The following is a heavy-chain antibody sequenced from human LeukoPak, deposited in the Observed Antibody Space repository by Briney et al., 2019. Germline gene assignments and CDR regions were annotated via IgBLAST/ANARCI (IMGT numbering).Heavy chain of an antibody. CDR2: IYYSGST. CDR1: GGSINSNSYY. J-gene: IGHJ5*02. CDR3: ARNKYYYGSGTYGVPIWFDP. D-gene: IGHD3-10*01. V-gene: IGHV4-39*01. Sequence: PSENLSLTCTVSGGSINSNSYYWGWIRQPPGKGLEWIGSIYYSGSTYYNPSLKSRVTISVDTSKNQFSLKLSSVTAADTAVYYCARNKYYYGSGTYGVPIWFDPWGQGTLVTVSS.